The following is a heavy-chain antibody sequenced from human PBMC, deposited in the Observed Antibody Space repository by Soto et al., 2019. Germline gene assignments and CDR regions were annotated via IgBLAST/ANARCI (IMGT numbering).Heavy chain of an antibody. D-gene: IGHD3-22*01. CDR3: ARDFTGYYDSSGYSFAAFDI. V-gene: IGHV4-31*03. Sequence: SETLSLTCTVSGGSISSGGYYWSWIRQHPGKGLDWIGYIYYSGSTYYNPSLKSRVTISVDTSKNQFSLKLSSVTAADTAVYYCARDFTGYYDSSGYSFAAFDIWGQGTMVTVSS. J-gene: IGHJ3*02. CDR2: IYYSGST. CDR1: GGSISSGGYY.